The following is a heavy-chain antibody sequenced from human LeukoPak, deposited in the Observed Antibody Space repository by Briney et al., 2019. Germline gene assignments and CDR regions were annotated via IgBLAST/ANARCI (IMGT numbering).Heavy chain of an antibody. J-gene: IGHJ4*02. CDR2: ISSSSSTI. Sequence: PGGSLRLSCAASGFTFSSYSMNWVRQAPGKGLEWVSYISSSSSTIYYADSVKGRFTISRDNAKNSLYLQMNSLRAEDTAVYYCARVSITMVRGKSPKPDFDYWGQGTLVTVSS. V-gene: IGHV3-48*04. CDR3: ARVSITMVRGKSPKPDFDY. D-gene: IGHD3-10*01. CDR1: GFTFSSYS.